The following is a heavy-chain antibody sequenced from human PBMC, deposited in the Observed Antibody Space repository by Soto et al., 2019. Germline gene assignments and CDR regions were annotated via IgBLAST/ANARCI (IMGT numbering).Heavy chain of an antibody. D-gene: IGHD6-13*01. V-gene: IGHV3-74*01. CDR1: GFTFSSYW. CDR3: ARPARAEQQLALSWFDP. J-gene: IGHJ5*02. Sequence: GGSLRLSCAASGFTFSSYWMHWVRQAPGKGLVWVSRINSDGSSTSYADSVKGRFTISRDNAKNTLYLQMNSLRAEDTAVYYCARPARAEQQLALSWFDPWGQGTLVTVSS. CDR2: INSDGSST.